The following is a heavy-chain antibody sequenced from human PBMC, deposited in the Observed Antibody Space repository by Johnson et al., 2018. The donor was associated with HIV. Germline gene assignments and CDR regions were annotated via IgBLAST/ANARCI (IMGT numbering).Heavy chain of an antibody. CDR1: GFNVSTNN. Sequence: VQLVESGVGLIQPGGSLGLSCAASGFNVSTNNMNWVRQAPGKGLEWVSVTYSGGSTYYADSVKGRFNISRDNAKNSLYLQMNSLRAEDTAVYYCARSYSSSSTPFDAFDIWGQGTMVTVSS. CDR2: TYSGGST. V-gene: IGHV3-53*01. D-gene: IGHD6-6*01. CDR3: ARSYSSSSTPFDAFDI. J-gene: IGHJ3*02.